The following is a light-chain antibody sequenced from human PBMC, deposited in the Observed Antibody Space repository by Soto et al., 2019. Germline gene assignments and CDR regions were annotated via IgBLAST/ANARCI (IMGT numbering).Light chain of an antibody. CDR3: SSYTSIATYV. CDR2: DVT. V-gene: IGLV2-14*01. J-gene: IGLJ1*01. Sequence: QSVLTQPASVSGSPGQSITISCTGTDNDVGGYNYVSWYQQYPDKAPKLIIYDVTNRPSGVSMRFSGSKSGNTASLTISGLRPEDEADYYCSSYTSIATYVFGSGTKV. CDR1: DNDVGGYNY.